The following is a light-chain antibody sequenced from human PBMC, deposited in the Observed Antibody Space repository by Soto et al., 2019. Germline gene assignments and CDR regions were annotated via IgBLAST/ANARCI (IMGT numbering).Light chain of an antibody. Sequence: QSSLTQPPSASGSPGQSVTISCTGTSSDVGGYNYVSWYQQHPGKAPKLIIYEVSKRPSGVPDRFSGSKSGNTASLTVSGLQAEDEGDYYCSSYGGSNNVLFGGGTKLTVL. J-gene: IGLJ2*01. CDR1: SSDVGGYNY. CDR2: EVS. V-gene: IGLV2-8*01. CDR3: SSYGGSNNVL.